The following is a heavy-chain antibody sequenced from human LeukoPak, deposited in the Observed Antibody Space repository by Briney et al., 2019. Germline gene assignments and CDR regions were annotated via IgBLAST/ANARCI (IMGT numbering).Heavy chain of an antibody. CDR1: GGSISSYY. CDR2: IYTSGST. V-gene: IGHV4-4*07. Sequence: SETLSLTCTVSGGSISSYYWSWIRQPAGKGLEWIGRIYTSGSTNYNPSLKSRVTMSVDTSKNQFSLKLSSVTAADTAVYYCARDSSPAGTNYYYMDVWGKGTTVTVSS. D-gene: IGHD6-13*01. J-gene: IGHJ6*03. CDR3: ARDSSPAGTNYYYMDV.